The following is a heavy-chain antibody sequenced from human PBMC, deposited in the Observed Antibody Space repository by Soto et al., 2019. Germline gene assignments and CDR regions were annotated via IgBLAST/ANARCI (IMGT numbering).Heavy chain of an antibody. D-gene: IGHD6-19*01. CDR1: GFTVSSNY. Sequence: GGSLRLSCAASGFTVSSNYMSWVRQAPGKGLEWVSVIYSGGSTYYADSVKGRFTISRDNSKNTLYLQMNSLRAEDTAVYYCARDREVAGPLNYYYYYGMDVWGQGTTVTVSS. J-gene: IGHJ6*02. CDR2: IYSGGST. V-gene: IGHV3-66*01. CDR3: ARDREVAGPLNYYYYYGMDV.